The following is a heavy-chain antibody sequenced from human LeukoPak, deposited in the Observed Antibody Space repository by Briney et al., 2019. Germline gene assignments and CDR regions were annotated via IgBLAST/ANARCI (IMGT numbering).Heavy chain of an antibody. Sequence: GGSLRLSCAASGFTFSSYSMNWVRQAPGKGLEWVSVIYSGGSTYYADSVKGRFTISRDNSKNTLYLQMNSLRAEDTAVYYCARVPAGYFPHYYYYYGMDVWGQGTTVTVSS. CDR1: GFTFSSYS. CDR3: ARVPAGYFPHYYYYYGMDV. D-gene: IGHD3-9*01. V-gene: IGHV3-53*01. J-gene: IGHJ6*02. CDR2: IYSGGST.